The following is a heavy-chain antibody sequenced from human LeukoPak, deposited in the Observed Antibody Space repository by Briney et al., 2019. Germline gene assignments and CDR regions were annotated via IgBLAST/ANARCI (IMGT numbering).Heavy chain of an antibody. V-gene: IGHV4-39*07. CDR3: ARDGRVYYYGSGSYHQSWFDP. J-gene: IGHJ5*02. Sequence: SETLSLTCTVSGGSISSSSYYWGWIRQPPGKGLEWIGSIYYSGSTYYNPSLKSRVTISVDTSKNQFSLKLSSVTAADTAVYYCARDGRVYYYGSGSYHQSWFDPWGQGTLVTVSS. CDR1: GGSISSSSYY. CDR2: IYYSGST. D-gene: IGHD3-10*01.